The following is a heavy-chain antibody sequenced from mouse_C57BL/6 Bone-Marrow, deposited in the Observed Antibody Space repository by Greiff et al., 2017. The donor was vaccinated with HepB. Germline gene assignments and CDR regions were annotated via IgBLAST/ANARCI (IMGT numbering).Heavy chain of an antibody. CDR2: IDPENGDT. CDR3: TNGNPYYYAMDY. CDR1: GFNIKDDY. J-gene: IGHJ4*01. V-gene: IGHV14-4*01. Sequence: VQLQQSGAELVRPGASVKLSCTASGFNIKDDYMHWVKQRPEQGLEWIGWIDPENGDTEYASKFQGKATITADTSSNTSYLQLSSLTSEDTAVYYCTNGNPYYYAMDYWCQGTSVTVSS. D-gene: IGHD2-1*01.